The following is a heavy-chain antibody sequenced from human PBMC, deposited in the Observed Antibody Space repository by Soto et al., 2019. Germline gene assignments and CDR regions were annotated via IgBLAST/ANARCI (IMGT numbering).Heavy chain of an antibody. Sequence: EVQLLESGGGLVQPGGSLRLSCAASGFTFSSYAMSWVRQAPGKGLEWVSAISGSGGSTYYADAVKGRFTISRDNSKHTGTLQMNSLRAEDAAVYYRAKSDKDKEVGPAAVDAFDDGGQGARVTVAA. V-gene: IGHV3-23*01. CDR2: ISGSGGST. J-gene: IGHJ4*02. CDR3: AKSDKDKEVGPAAVDAFDD. D-gene: IGHD2-2*01. CDR1: GFTFSSYA.